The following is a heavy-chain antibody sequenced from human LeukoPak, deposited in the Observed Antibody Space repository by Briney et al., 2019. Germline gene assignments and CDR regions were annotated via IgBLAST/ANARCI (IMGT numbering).Heavy chain of an antibody. Sequence: SETLSLTCTVFGGSISSSSYYWGWIRQPPGKGLEWIGSIYYSGSTYYNPSLKSRVIISVDTSKNQFSLKLSSVTAADTAVYYCARLGRGSSCPWFFDYWGQGTLVTVSS. D-gene: IGHD6-13*01. CDR1: GGSISSSSYY. CDR3: ARLGRGSSCPWFFDY. V-gene: IGHV4-39*01. CDR2: IYYSGST. J-gene: IGHJ4*02.